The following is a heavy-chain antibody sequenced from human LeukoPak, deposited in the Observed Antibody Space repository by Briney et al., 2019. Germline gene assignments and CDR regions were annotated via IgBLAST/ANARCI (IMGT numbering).Heavy chain of an antibody. V-gene: IGHV3-43*02. CDR2: ISGDGSRT. Sequence: GGSLRLSCAASGFSFDYYAMHWVRQAPEEVLEWVSLISGDGSRTFYADSVKGRFTISRNNSKNSLYLQMNSLRTEDTALYYCAKDIHARGYPDCWGQGTLVTVSS. CDR3: AKDIHARGYPDC. D-gene: IGHD3-22*01. CDR1: GFSFDYYA. J-gene: IGHJ4*02.